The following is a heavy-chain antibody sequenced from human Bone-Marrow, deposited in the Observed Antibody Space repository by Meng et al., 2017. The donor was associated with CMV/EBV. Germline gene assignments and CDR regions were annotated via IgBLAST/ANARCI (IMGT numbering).Heavy chain of an antibody. D-gene: IGHD1-1*01. J-gene: IGHJ5*02. CDR2: INPSGGST. CDR1: GYTFTSYG. V-gene: IGHV1-46*01. Sequence: ASVKVSCKASGYTFTSYGISWVRQAPGQGLEWMGIINPSGGSTSYAQKFQGRVTMTRDTSTSTVYMELSSLRSEDTAVYYCASARLAGNYNWFDPWGQGTLVTVSS. CDR3: ASARLAGNYNWFDP.